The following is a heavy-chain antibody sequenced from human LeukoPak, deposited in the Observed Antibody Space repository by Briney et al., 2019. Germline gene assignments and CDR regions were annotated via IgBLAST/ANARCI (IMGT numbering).Heavy chain of an antibody. D-gene: IGHD5-12*01. V-gene: IGHV3-48*01. CDR2: ISSSSSTI. Sequence: PGGSLRLSCAASGFTFSSYSMNWVRQAPGKGLEWVSYISSSSSTIYYADSVKGRFTISRDNAKNSLYLQMNSLRAEDTAVYYCASSSYGGYWPTDYGGQGTLVTVSS. J-gene: IGHJ4*02. CDR3: ASSSYGGYWPTDY. CDR1: GFTFSSYS.